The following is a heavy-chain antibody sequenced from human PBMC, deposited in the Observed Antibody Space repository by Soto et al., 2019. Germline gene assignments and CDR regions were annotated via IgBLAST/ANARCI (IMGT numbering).Heavy chain of an antibody. Sequence: EVQLLESGGGLVQSGGSLRLSCAASGFTFRSYAMSWVRQAPGKGLEWVSAISGSGGTTYYADSVKGRSAISRDSYKNTLYLQMNRLRAEDTAVYYCAEGGYSNNYDYIHYFDYWGQGALVTVSS. V-gene: IGHV3-23*01. CDR1: GFTFRSYA. J-gene: IGHJ4*02. CDR2: ISGSGGTT. CDR3: AEGGYSNNYDYIHYFDY. D-gene: IGHD3-22*01.